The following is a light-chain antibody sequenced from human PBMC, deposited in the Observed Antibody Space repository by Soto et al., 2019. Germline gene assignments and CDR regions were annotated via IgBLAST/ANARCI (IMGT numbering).Light chain of an antibody. V-gene: IGKV1-5*01. CDR1: QSITGW. Sequence: DIQMTQSPSTLSASVGDRVTITCRASQSITGWLAWYQQKPGKAPHLLIYDASSLESGVPSSFSGSGSGTEYTLTISSLQPDDFGTYYCQQYKNMYTFGQGTKLEIK. CDR2: DAS. J-gene: IGKJ2*01. CDR3: QQYKNMYT.